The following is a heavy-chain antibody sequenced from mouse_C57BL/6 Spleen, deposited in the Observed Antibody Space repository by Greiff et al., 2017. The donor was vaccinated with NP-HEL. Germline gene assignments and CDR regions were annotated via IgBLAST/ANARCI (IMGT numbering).Heavy chain of an antibody. CDR3: AREGDYYAMDY. J-gene: IGHJ4*01. V-gene: IGHV5-4*01. CDR2: ISDGGSYT. Sequence: EVHLVESGGGLVKPGGSLKLSCAASGFTFSSYAMSWVRQTPEKRLEWVATISDGGSYTYDPDNVKGRFTISRDNAKNNLYLQMSQLKSEDTAMYYCAREGDYYAMDYWGQGTTVTVSS. CDR1: GFTFSSYA.